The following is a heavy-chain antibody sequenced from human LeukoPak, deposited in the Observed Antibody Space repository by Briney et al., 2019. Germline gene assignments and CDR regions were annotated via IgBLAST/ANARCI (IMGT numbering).Heavy chain of an antibody. CDR2: INHSGST. CDR3: ARVVSGITIFGVVIAHVDY. CDR1: GGSFSGYY. D-gene: IGHD3-3*01. J-gene: IGHJ4*02. Sequence: PSETPSLTCAVYGGSFSGYYWSWIRQPPGKGLEWIGEINHSGSTNYNPSLKSRVTISVDTSKNQFSLKLSSVTAADTAVYYCARVVSGITIFGVVIAHVDYWGQGTLVTVSS. V-gene: IGHV4-34*01.